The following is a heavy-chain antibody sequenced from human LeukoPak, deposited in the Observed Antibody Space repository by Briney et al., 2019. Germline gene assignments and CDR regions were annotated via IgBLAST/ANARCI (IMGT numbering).Heavy chain of an antibody. D-gene: IGHD6-13*01. J-gene: IGHJ4*02. CDR1: GFTFSSYW. CDR2: IASDGSST. V-gene: IGHV3-74*01. CDR3: AKDLYSSSWYGKGVSFDY. Sequence: GGSLRLSCAASGFTFSSYWMNWVRHAPGKGLVWVSRIASDGSSTTYADSVKGRFSISRDNAKNTLYLQMNSLRAEDTAIYYCAKDLYSSSWYGKGVSFDYWGQGTLVTVSS.